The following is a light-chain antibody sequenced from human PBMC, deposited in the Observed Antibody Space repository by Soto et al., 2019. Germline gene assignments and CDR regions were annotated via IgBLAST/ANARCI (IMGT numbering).Light chain of an antibody. J-gene: IGKJ4*01. V-gene: IGKV1-33*01. CDR1: HDITHY. Sequence: IQMTQSPSSLSASIGDRVTITCQASHDITHYLNWYQQRPGEAPKPLIYDASKLASGVPPRFSGRGSGTDFTLTISSLEPDDFATYFCQQSDLLPLTFGGGTKVEI. CDR2: DAS. CDR3: QQSDLLPLT.